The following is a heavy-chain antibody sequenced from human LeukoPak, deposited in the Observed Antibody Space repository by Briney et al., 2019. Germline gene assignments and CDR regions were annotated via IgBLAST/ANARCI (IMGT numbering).Heavy chain of an antibody. CDR3: ATYYESTGYRFDY. J-gene: IGHJ4*02. CDR2: ILHSGST. V-gene: IGHV4-34*12. Sequence: GSLRLSCAASGFTFNAFGMNWVRQAPGKGLEWIGEILHSGSTNYNPSLKSRVYMSVDKSKNHFSLRLSSVTAADTAVYYCATYYESTGYRFDYWGQGALVTVSS. D-gene: IGHD3-22*01. CDR1: GFTFNAFG.